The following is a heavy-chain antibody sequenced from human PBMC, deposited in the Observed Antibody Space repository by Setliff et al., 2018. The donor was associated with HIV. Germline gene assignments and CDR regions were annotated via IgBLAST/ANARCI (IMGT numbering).Heavy chain of an antibody. J-gene: IGHJ4*02. D-gene: IGHD6-19*01. Sequence: SLRLSCAASGFTFSSYNMNWVRQAPGKGLDWVSSISSSSSYIYYADSVKGRFTISRDNAKRSLYLRMNSLRAEDTAVYYCARSGSGWYEGGYYFDYWGQGTLVTVPS. CDR3: ARSGSGWYEGGYYFDY. CDR1: GFTFSSYN. CDR2: ISSSSSYI. V-gene: IGHV3-21*01.